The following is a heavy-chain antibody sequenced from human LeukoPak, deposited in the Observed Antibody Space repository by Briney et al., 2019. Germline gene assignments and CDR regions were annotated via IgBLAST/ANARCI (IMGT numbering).Heavy chain of an antibody. Sequence: GASVKVSCKASGYTFTGYYMHWVRQAPGQGLEWMGWINPNSGGTNYAQKFQGRVTMTRDTSISTAYMELSRLRSEDTAVYYCASTRGYSYGGHFDYWGQGTLVTVSS. D-gene: IGHD5-18*01. V-gene: IGHV1-2*02. CDR2: INPNSGGT. CDR3: ASTRGYSYGGHFDY. CDR1: GYTFTGYY. J-gene: IGHJ4*02.